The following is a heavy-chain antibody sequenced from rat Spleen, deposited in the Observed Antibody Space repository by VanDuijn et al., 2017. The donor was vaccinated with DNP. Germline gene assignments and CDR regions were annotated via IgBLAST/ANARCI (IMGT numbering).Heavy chain of an antibody. Sequence: EVQLVESGGGLVQPGRSMKLSCAASGFTFSDYAMAWVRQAPKKGLEWVATISYDGSRTYYRDSVKGRFTLSRNNAEKIIYLYMDRLRSEDTATYYCTTANTIYWGQGVMVTVSS. CDR3: TTANTIY. V-gene: IGHV5-7*01. D-gene: IGHD4-1*01. CDR2: ISYDGSRT. J-gene: IGHJ2*01. CDR1: GFTFSDYA.